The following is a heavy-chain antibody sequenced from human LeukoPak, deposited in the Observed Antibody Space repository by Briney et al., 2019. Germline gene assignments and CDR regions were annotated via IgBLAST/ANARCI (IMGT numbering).Heavy chain of an antibody. D-gene: IGHD2-21*01. J-gene: IGHJ4*02. V-gene: IGHV1-2*02. CDR1: GYTFIDYY. CDR3: AREWDYYSV. Sequence: ASVKASCKASGYTFIDYYMHWVRQAPGQGLEWVAWINPKNGDTKYAQKFQGRVTATRDTSINTAYMELSSLRSDDTAVYYCAREWDYYSVWGQGTMVSVSS. CDR2: INPKNGDT.